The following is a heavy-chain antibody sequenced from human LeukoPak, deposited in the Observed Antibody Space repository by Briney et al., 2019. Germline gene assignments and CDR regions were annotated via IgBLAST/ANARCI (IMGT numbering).Heavy chain of an antibody. D-gene: IGHD7-27*01. CDR3: ATQNWGSIAFEY. Sequence: GGSLRLSWAVSGFTVSSSHMSAVRQAPGKGLEWVSVLYSGGNTFYEDSVKGRFTISRDNSKNTLYLQMNSLRAEDTAVYYCATQNWGSIAFEYWGQGTLVTVSS. CDR2: LYSGGNT. V-gene: IGHV3-66*01. CDR1: GFTVSSSH. J-gene: IGHJ4*02.